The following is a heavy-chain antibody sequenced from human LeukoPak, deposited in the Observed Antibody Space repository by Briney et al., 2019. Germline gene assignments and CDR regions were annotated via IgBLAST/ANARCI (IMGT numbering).Heavy chain of an antibody. CDR1: GFTFSSFD. CDR3: ARADCSGSTCYLRRSWFDP. V-gene: IGHV3-21*01. Sequence: GGSLRLSCAASGFTFSSFDMNWVPQAPGQGLEWVSSTNTSSRYIYYRDSVKGRFTISRDDAKNSLYLQMNSLRVEDTAVYYCARADCSGSTCYLRRSWFDPWGQGTLVTVSS. D-gene: IGHD2-2*01. J-gene: IGHJ5*02. CDR2: TNTSSRYI.